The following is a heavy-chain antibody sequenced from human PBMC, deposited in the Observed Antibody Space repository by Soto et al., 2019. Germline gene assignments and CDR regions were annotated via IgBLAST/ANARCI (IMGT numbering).Heavy chain of an antibody. Sequence: SETLSLTCTVSGGSISSGDYYWSWIRQPPGKGLEWIGYIYYSGSTYYNPSLKSRVTISLDTSKNQFSLKLSSVTAADTAVYYCARGKISTRNWFDPWGQGTLVTVSS. CDR2: IYYSGST. J-gene: IGHJ5*02. CDR3: ARGKISTRNWFDP. CDR1: GGSISSGDYY. D-gene: IGHD2-2*01. V-gene: IGHV4-30-4*01.